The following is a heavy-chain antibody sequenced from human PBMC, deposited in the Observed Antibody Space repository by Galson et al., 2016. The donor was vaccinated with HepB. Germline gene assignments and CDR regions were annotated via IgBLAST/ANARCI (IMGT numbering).Heavy chain of an antibody. J-gene: IGHJ4*02. Sequence: SLRLSCAASGFTFSTYGMHWVRQTPGKGLEWVAVISHDGSNKYYADTVKGRFTIPRDNAKNSLYLQMNSLRVEDTAVYYCACPTGGNWTDYWGQGTLVTVSS. CDR3: ACPTGGNWTDY. D-gene: IGHD1-1*01. V-gene: IGHV3-30*03. CDR1: GFTFSTYG. CDR2: ISHDGSNK.